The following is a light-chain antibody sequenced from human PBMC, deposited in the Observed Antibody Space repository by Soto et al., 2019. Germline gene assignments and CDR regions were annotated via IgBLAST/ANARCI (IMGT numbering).Light chain of an antibody. J-gene: IGKJ1*01. V-gene: IGKV1-27*01. CDR3: QKYARAPVA. CDR1: QDIKKL. Sequence: DIQVTQAPSSLSASPGDRITITCRASQDIKKLLAWYQQKPGKVPHLLIYASSTLRPGVPSRFSGNVSGTDFSLTIASLHHDDFATYFCQKYARAPVAFGHETKVDVK. CDR2: ASS.